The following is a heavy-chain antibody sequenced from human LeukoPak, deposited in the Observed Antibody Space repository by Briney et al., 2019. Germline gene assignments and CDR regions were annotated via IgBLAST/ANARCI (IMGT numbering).Heavy chain of an antibody. CDR3: AREGEMATIFDY. CDR1: GGSISSGSYY. D-gene: IGHD5-24*01. J-gene: IGHJ4*02. Sequence: SETLSLTCTVSGGSISSGSYYWSWIRQPAGKGLEWIGRVYTSGSTNYNPSLKSRVTISVDTSKNQFSLKLRSVTAADTAVYYCAREGEMATIFDYWGQGTLVTVSS. V-gene: IGHV4-61*02. CDR2: VYTSGST.